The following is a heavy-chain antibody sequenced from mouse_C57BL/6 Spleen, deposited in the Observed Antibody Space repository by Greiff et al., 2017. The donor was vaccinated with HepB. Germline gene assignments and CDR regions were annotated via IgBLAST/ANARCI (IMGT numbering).Heavy chain of an antibody. CDR3: TRRGSSGAFDY. V-gene: IGHV1-15*01. D-gene: IGHD3-2*02. J-gene: IGHJ2*01. CDR1: GYTFTDYE. Sequence: VQLQQSGAELVRPGASVTLSCKASGYTFTDYEMHWVKQTPVHGLEWIGAIDPETGGTAYNQKFKGKAILTADKSSSTAYMELRSLTSEDSAVYYCTRRGSSGAFDYWGQGTTLTVSS. CDR2: IDPETGGT.